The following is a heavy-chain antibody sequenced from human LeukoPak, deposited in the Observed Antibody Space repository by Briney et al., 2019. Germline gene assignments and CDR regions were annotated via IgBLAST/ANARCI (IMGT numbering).Heavy chain of an antibody. D-gene: IGHD3-22*01. J-gene: IGHJ4*02. CDR2: ISRSGSAM. CDR1: GFTLSNYE. CDR3: TTLGYHLDS. V-gene: IGHV3-48*03. Sequence: PGGSLRLSCAASGFTLSNYEMNWVRQAPGKGLEWISYISRSGSAMYYADSVKGRFTISRDNARNSLYLQMNSLRAEDTALYYCTTLGYHLDSWGQGTLVTVSS.